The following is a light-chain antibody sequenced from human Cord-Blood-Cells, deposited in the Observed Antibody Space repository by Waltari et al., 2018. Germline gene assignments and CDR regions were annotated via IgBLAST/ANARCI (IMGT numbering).Light chain of an antibody. CDR3: CSDAGTGVV. Sequence: QSALPQPRPVSGSPGQSVTLSCTGTSSVFGGYNYVSWYQQHPDKPPKLMFYEGSTRPSGVLDRYSVSKSSNTASLTIAGLQAEDEADYYCCSDAGTGVVFGGGTKLTVL. J-gene: IGLJ2*01. V-gene: IGLV2-11*01. CDR2: EGS. CDR1: SSVFGGYNY.